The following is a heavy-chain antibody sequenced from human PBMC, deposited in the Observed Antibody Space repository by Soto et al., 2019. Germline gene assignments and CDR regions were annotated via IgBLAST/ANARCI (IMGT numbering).Heavy chain of an antibody. CDR2: LDPKDGKT. J-gene: IGHJ3*02. V-gene: IGHV1-24*01. CDR1: GYTFTSYY. Sequence: KVARASVKVSCKASGYTFTSYYMHWVRQAPGQGLEWMGILDPKDGKTSYAQKFQGRVTMTEDTSTDTAYMELSSLRSEDTAVYYCATDSGWPQSNGAFDIWGQGTMVTVSS. CDR3: ATDSGWPQSNGAFDI. D-gene: IGHD6-19*01.